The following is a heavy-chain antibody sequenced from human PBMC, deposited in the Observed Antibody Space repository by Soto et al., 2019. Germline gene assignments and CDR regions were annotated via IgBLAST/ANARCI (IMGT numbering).Heavy chain of an antibody. V-gene: IGHV2-5*02. D-gene: IGHD1-26*01. CDR1: GFSLATRSIA. CDR3: VHATWALFDF. J-gene: IGHJ4*01. Sequence: QITLRESGPTLVKPTQTLTLTCTFSGFSLATRSIAVGWVRHPPGEALQWLALIYWDGDRRYNPSLNNRLTIAKDTSNSQVVLTMTNMDPVDTATYYCVHATWALFDFWGPGTRVTVSS. CDR2: IYWDGDR.